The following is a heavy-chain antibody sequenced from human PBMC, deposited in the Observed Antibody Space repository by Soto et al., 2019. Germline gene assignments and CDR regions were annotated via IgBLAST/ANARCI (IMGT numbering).Heavy chain of an antibody. CDR2: ISGSGDRT. D-gene: IGHD3-22*01. CDR1: GITISNYP. Sequence: VQLLESGGGLVQPGGSLRLSCAASGITISNYPMSWVRQAPGKGLDWVSGISGSGDRTYYADSVKGRFTISKDISKNSLSLQLDNLGVEDTAVYFCVKDDGGYPSTAPHWGQGTLVTVSS. CDR3: VKDDGGYPSTAPH. V-gene: IGHV3-23*01. J-gene: IGHJ1*01.